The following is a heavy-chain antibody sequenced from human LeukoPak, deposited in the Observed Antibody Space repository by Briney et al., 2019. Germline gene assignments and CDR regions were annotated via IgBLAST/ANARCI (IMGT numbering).Heavy chain of an antibody. D-gene: IGHD5-24*01. Sequence: PGGSLRLSCAASGFTFSKYWMSWVRQAPGKGLEWVANIKQDGSEEDYADSVKGRFTISRDNAKNSLYLQMHSLRAEDTAVYYCARETPRRGETRDGYRWGQGTVVTVSS. CDR2: IKQDGSEE. CDR3: ARETPRRGETRDGYR. V-gene: IGHV3-7*01. J-gene: IGHJ4*02. CDR1: GFTFSKYW.